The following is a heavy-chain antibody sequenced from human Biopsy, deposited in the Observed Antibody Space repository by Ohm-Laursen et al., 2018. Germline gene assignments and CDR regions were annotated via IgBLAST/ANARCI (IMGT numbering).Heavy chain of an antibody. CDR1: GGSFNGYF. Sequence: GTLSLTCPVYGGSFNGYFWSWIRQPPGKGLEWIGDITQSGRTNYSPSLKSRVTISVDTAKKQFSLSLRSVTAADTAVYYCARVPLPGIGAAYQGRFLYGMDVWGQGTTVSVSS. V-gene: IGHV4-34*01. D-gene: IGHD6-13*01. CDR3: ARVPLPGIGAAYQGRFLYGMDV. CDR2: ITQSGRT. J-gene: IGHJ6*02.